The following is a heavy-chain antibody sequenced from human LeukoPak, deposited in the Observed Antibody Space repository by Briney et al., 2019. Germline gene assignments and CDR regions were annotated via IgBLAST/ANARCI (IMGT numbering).Heavy chain of an antibody. J-gene: IGHJ4*02. D-gene: IGHD1-1*01. V-gene: IGHV3-23*01. Sequence: GGSLSLSRPGSGSTFSRNPLSWVRPAPGNGLGWVSANNADGGNTYYRDSMRGRFTITRDNTKNTLYLQMNTLRAEDTAVYYCATTKQARRYYDYWGQGTLVTVSS. CDR1: GSTFSRNP. CDR3: ATTKQARRYYDY. CDR2: NNADGGNT.